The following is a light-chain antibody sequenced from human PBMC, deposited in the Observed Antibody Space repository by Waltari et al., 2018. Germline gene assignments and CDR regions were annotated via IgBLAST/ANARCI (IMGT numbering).Light chain of an antibody. CDR3: MQTLQTPKT. CDR1: QSIRTY. J-gene: IGKJ1*01. V-gene: IGKV3-11*01. CDR2: DAS. Sequence: EVVLTQSPATLSLSPGERATLSCRASQSIRTYLAWYQQKPGQAPRLLIYDASKRATDIPARVSGSGSGTDFTLKISRVEAEDVGIYYCMQTLQTPKTFGQGTKVEIK.